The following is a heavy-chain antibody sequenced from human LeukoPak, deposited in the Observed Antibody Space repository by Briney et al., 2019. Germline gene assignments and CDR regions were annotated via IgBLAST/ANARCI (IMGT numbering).Heavy chain of an antibody. CDR1: GGSISSYY. CDR3: ARESPTHTAMVPDY. CDR2: TYYSGTT. V-gene: IGHV4-59*12. D-gene: IGHD5-18*01. Sequence: EPSETLSLTCTVSGGSISSYYWSWIRQPPGKGLEWIGYTYYSGTTNYNPSLKSRVTISVDTSHNQFSLKLSSVTAADTAVYYCARESPTHTAMVPDYWGQGTLVTVSS. J-gene: IGHJ4*02.